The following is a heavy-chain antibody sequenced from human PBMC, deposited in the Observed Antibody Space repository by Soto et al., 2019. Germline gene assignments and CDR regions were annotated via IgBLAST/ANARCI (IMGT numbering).Heavy chain of an antibody. Sequence: GESLKISWKGSGYSFTSYWIGWVRQMPGKGLGWMGIIYPGDSDTRYSPSFQGQITISADKSISTAYLQWSSLKASDTAMYYCARPQVEMATIYAFDIWGQGTMVTVSS. CDR3: ARPQVEMATIYAFDI. CDR1: GYSFTSYW. CDR2: IYPGDSDT. D-gene: IGHD2-2*01. V-gene: IGHV5-51*01. J-gene: IGHJ3*02.